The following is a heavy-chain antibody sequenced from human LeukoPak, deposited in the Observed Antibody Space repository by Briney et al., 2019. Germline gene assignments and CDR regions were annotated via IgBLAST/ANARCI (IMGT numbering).Heavy chain of an antibody. J-gene: IGHJ4*02. D-gene: IGHD6-13*01. Sequence: PSETLSLTCAVSGYSISSGYCWSWIRQPPGKGLEWIGEINHSGSTNYNPSLKSRVTISVDTSKNQFSLKLSSVTAADTAVYYCARTIAAAGTYYFDYWGQGTLVTVSS. CDR1: GYSISSGYC. CDR3: ARTIAAAGTYYFDY. V-gene: IGHV4-34*01. CDR2: INHSGST.